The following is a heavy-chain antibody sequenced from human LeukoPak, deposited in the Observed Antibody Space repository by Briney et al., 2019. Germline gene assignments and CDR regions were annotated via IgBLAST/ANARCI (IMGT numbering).Heavy chain of an antibody. V-gene: IGHV4-39*07. D-gene: IGHD3-3*01. J-gene: IGHJ5*02. Sequence: SETLSLTCTVSGGSISSSNYYWGWIRQPPGQGLEWIGNIYYTGSAYYNPSLKSRVTISVDTSKNQFSLKLSSVTAADTAVYYCARDLRTGDFWSGYYSWFDPWGQGTLVTVSS. CDR2: IYYTGSA. CDR1: GGSISSSNYY. CDR3: ARDLRTGDFWSGYYSWFDP.